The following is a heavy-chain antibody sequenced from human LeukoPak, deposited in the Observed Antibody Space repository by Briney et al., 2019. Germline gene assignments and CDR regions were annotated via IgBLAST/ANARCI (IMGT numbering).Heavy chain of an antibody. CDR1: GFTVSSNY. J-gene: IGHJ4*02. CDR3: ARVFGEYVPDY. D-gene: IGHD2/OR15-2a*01. Sequence: GGSLRLSCAASGFTVSSNYMSWVRQAPGKGLEWVSVIYSGGSTYYADSVKGRFTISRDNSKNTLYLQMNSLRAEDTAVYYCARVFGEYVPDYWGQGTLVTVSS. V-gene: IGHV3-66*01. CDR2: IYSGGST.